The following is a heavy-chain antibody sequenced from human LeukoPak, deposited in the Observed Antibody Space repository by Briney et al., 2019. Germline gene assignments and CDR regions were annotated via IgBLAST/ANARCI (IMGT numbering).Heavy chain of an antibody. CDR3: ARDVRYYYGSGSPMGYYYYGMDA. Sequence: SETLSLTCAVYGGSFSGYYWSWIRQPPGKGLEWIGEINHSGSTNYNPSLKSRVTISVDTSKNQFSLKLSSVTAADTAVYYCARDVRYYYGSGSPMGYYYYGMDAWGQGTTVTVSS. J-gene: IGHJ6*02. CDR1: GGSFSGYY. V-gene: IGHV4-34*01. CDR2: INHSGST. D-gene: IGHD3-10*01.